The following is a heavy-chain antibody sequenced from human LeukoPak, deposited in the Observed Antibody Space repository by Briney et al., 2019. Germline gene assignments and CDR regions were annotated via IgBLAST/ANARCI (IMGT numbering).Heavy chain of an antibody. CDR2: IYYSGST. D-gene: IGHD6-19*01. CDR3: ARISSRWSPPHAFDI. Sequence: SETLSLTCTVSGGSISSSSYYWGWIRQPPGKGLEWIGSIYYSGSTYYNPSLKSRVTISVDTSKNQFSLKLSSVTAADTAVYYCARISSRWSPPHAFDIWGQGTMVTVSS. V-gene: IGHV4-39*07. CDR1: GGSISSSSYY. J-gene: IGHJ3*02.